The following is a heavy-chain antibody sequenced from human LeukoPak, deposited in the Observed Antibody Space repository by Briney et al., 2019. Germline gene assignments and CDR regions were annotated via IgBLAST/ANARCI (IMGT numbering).Heavy chain of an antibody. CDR2: IYYSGST. J-gene: IGHJ5*02. CDR3: ARFHSSGRQEIDWLDP. CDR1: GGSISSSSYY. V-gene: IGHV4-39*07. Sequence: PSETLSLTCTVSGGSISSSSYYWGWIRQPPGKGLEWSGSIYYSGSTYYNPSLKSRVTISVDTSKNQFSLKLSSVTAADTAVYYCARFHSSGRQEIDWLDPWGQGTLVTVSS. D-gene: IGHD6-19*01.